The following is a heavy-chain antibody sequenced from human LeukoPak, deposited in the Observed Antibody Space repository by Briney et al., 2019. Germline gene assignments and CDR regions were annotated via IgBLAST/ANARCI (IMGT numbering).Heavy chain of an antibody. CDR1: GFTFSSYS. Sequence: PGGSLRLSCAASGFTFSSYSMNWLRQAPGKGLEWVSSISSSSSSYIYYADSVKGRFTISRDNAKNSLYLQMNSLRAEDTAVYYCARDHRARYFDWLSKYYFDYWGQGTLVTVSS. V-gene: IGHV3-21*01. J-gene: IGHJ4*02. CDR3: ARDHRARYFDWLSKYYFDY. CDR2: ISSSSSSYI. D-gene: IGHD3-9*01.